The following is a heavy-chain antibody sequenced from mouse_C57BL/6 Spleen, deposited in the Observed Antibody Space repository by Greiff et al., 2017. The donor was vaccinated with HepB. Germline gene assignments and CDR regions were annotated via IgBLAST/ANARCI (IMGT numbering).Heavy chain of an antibody. CDR3: ARGSYEYFDV. J-gene: IGHJ1*03. V-gene: IGHV1-18*01. CDR2: INPNNGGT. Sequence: EVQLQESGPELVKPGASVKIPCKASGYTFTDYNMDWVKQSHGKSLEWIGDINPNNGGTIYNQKFKGKATLTVDKSSSTAYMELRSLTSEDTAVYYCARGSYEYFDVWGTGTTVTVSS. D-gene: IGHD1-1*02. CDR1: GYTFTDYN.